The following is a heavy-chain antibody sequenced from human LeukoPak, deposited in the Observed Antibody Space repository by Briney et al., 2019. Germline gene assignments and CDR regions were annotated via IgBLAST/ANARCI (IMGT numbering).Heavy chain of an antibody. D-gene: IGHD1-26*01. CDR2: IIPIFGTA. CDR1: GGTFSSYA. J-gene: IGHJ6*02. CDR3: ASLRGLVPATLGVPWYYGMDV. Sequence: SVKVSCKASGGTFSSYAISWVRQAPGQGLEWMGGIIPIFGTANYAQKFQGRVTITADESTSTAYLELSRLASDDTAVYYCASLRGLVPATLGVPWYYGMDVWGQGTTVTVSS. V-gene: IGHV1-69*13.